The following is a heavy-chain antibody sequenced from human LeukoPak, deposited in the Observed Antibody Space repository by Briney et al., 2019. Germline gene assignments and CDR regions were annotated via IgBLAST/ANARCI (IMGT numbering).Heavy chain of an antibody. Sequence: PGGSLRLSCAASGFIFSSYGMHWVRQAPGKGLEWVAVISYDGSNKYYADSVKGRFTISRDSSKNTLYLQMSSLRAEDTAVYYCAREDCSGDSCYAAFDIWGQGTIVTVSS. CDR3: AREDCSGDSCYAAFDI. CDR1: GFIFSSYG. J-gene: IGHJ3*02. V-gene: IGHV3-30*03. CDR2: ISYDGSNK. D-gene: IGHD2-15*01.